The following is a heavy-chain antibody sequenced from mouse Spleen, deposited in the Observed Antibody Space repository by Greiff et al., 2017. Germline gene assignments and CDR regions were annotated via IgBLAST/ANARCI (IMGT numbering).Heavy chain of an antibody. D-gene: IGHD4-1*01. J-gene: IGHJ2*01. V-gene: IGHV14-4*01. CDR1: GFNIKDDY. CDR2: IDPENGDT. Sequence: VQLQQSGAELVRPGASVKLSCTASGFNIKDDYMHWGKQRPEQGLEWIGWIDPENGDTEYASKFQGKATITADTSSNTAYLQLSSLTSEDTAVYYCTQTGTLFDYWGQGTTLTVSS. CDR3: TQTGTLFDY.